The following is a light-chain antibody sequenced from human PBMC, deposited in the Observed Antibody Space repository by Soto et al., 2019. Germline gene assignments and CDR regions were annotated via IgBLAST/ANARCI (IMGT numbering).Light chain of an antibody. CDR3: MQGTHWPPIT. Sequence: DVVLTQSPLSLPVTLGQPASISCRSTQSLVYSDGNIYLNWFQQRPGQSPRRLIYKVSNRYSGVPDRFSGSGSGTDFTLKISRVEADDVGVYYCMQGTHWPPITFGQGTRLEIK. J-gene: IGKJ5*01. CDR2: KVS. V-gene: IGKV2-30*01. CDR1: QSLVYSDGNIY.